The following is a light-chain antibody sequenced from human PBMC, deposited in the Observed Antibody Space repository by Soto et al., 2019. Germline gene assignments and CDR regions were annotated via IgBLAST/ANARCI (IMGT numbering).Light chain of an antibody. CDR3: SSYTSSSTWV. J-gene: IGLJ3*02. CDR1: PSDIGRYNY. Sequence: QSALTQPASVSGSPGQSITISCTGTPSDIGRYNYVSWYQQFPGKVPKLLIYEVTSRPSEVSARFSGSKSGSTASLTISGLQAEDEADYYCSSYTSSSTWVFGGGTQLTVL. CDR2: EVT. V-gene: IGLV2-14*01.